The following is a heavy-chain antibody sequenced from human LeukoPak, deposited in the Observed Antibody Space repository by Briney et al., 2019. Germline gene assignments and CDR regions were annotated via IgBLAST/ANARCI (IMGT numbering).Heavy chain of an antibody. V-gene: IGHV4-61*02. CDR2: IYTSGST. J-gene: IGHJ6*03. CDR1: GGSINSGSYY. Sequence: PSETLSLTCNVSGGSINSGSYYWSWIRQPAGKGLEWIGRIYTSGSTNYNPSLKSRVTISVDTSKNQFSLKLSSVTAADTAVYYCARDYGDYAWYGVVRYYYYYMDVWGKGTTVTVSS. D-gene: IGHD4-17*01. CDR3: ARDYGDYAWYGVVRYYYYYMDV.